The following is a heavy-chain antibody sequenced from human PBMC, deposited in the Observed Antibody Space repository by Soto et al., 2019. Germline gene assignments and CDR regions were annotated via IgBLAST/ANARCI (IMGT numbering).Heavy chain of an antibody. CDR2: IIPIFGTA. J-gene: IGHJ4*02. V-gene: IGHV1-69*06. D-gene: IGHD3-3*01. CDR3: ARNGRYDFWSGYPDPLTAWDYFDY. Sequence: GASVKVSCKASGGTFSSYAISWVRQAPGQGLEWMGGIIPIFGTANYAQKFQGRVTITADKSTSTAYMELSSLRSEDTAVYYCARNGRYDFWSGYPDPLTAWDYFDYWGQGTLVTVSS. CDR1: GGTFSSYA.